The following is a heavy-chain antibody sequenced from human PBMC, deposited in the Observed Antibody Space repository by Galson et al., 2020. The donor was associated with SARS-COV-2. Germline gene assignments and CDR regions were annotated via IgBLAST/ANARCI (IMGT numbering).Heavy chain of an antibody. V-gene: IGHV4-34*01. CDR2: INHSGST. J-gene: IGHJ5*02. CDR1: GGSFSGYY. Sequence: SQTLSLTCAVYGGSFSGYYWSWIRQPPGKGLEWIGEINHSGSTYYNPSLKSRVTISVDTSKNQFSLKLSSVTAADTAVYYCARHTDILTNHGNWFDPWGQGTLVTVSS. D-gene: IGHD3-9*01. CDR3: ARHTDILTNHGNWFDP.